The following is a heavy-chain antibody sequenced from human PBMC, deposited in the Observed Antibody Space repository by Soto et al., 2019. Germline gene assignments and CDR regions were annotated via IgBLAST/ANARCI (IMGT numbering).Heavy chain of an antibody. V-gene: IGHV3-48*02. CDR1: GFRFSEYS. D-gene: IGHD3-10*01. CDR2: ISTAGYTI. Sequence: PGGSLRLSCAASGFRFSEYSMIWVRQAPGKGLEWISYISTAGYTIFYADSVKGRFTISRDNVKNSLYLQMSSLRDEDTGVYYCARQLRDFDYWGQGTQVTVSS. J-gene: IGHJ4*02. CDR3: ARQLRDFDY.